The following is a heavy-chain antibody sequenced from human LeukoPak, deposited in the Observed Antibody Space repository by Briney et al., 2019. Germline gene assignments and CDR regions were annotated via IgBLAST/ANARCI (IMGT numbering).Heavy chain of an antibody. Sequence: PSETLSLTCTVSGGSISSYYWSWIRQPPGKGLEWVANIKQDGSEKYYVDSVKGRFTISRDNAKNSLYLQMNSLRAEDTAVYYCARDQNLLYAFDIWGQGTMVTVSS. CDR2: IKQDGSEK. V-gene: IGHV3-7*01. D-gene: IGHD1-14*01. J-gene: IGHJ3*02. CDR1: GGSISSYY. CDR3: ARDQNLLYAFDI.